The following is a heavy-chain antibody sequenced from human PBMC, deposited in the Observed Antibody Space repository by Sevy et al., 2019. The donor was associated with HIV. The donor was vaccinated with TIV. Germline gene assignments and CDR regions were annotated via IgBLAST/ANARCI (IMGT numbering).Heavy chain of an antibody. CDR2: IRYDGSNK. Sequence: GGSLRLSCAASGFTFSSYGMHWVRQAPGKGLERVAFIRYDGSNKYYADSVKGRFTISRDNSKNTLYLQMNSLGAEDTAVYYCATSRYCSGGSCYGADYYYGMDVWGQGTTVTVSS. D-gene: IGHD2-15*01. CDR3: ATSRYCSGGSCYGADYYYGMDV. J-gene: IGHJ6*02. V-gene: IGHV3-30*02. CDR1: GFTFSSYG.